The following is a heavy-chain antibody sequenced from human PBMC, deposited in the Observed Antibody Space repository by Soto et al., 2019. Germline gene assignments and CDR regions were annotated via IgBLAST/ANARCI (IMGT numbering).Heavy chain of an antibody. V-gene: IGHV3-30*18. CDR3: VKKIRGGAYHSDDMDV. D-gene: IGHD2-2*01. J-gene: IGHJ6*02. CDR2: ISYDGDNK. Sequence: GESLRLSCTPSGFTFRNYGLHWVRQAPGKGLEWVALISYDGDNKYYTDSARGRFTVSRDNFKNTLFLQMDSLRPEDTAVYYCVKKIRGGAYHSDDMDVWGQGTTVTVPS. CDR1: GFTFRNYG.